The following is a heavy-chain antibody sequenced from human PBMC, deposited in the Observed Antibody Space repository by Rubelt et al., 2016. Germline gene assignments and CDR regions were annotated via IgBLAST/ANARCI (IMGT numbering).Heavy chain of an antibody. CDR2: INPNTGGK. Sequence: QVRLVQSGPEVKQPGASVKVSCKASGYTFTSYYIHWVRQAPGQGLEWMGRINPNTGGKNYSQKFQGRVTKTRDKSINTASMELSRLGSDDTAVYYCARGSYYTSGLDYWGQGTLVTVSS. J-gene: IGHJ4*02. CDR1: GYTFTSYY. D-gene: IGHD3-10*01. V-gene: IGHV1-2*06. CDR3: ARGSYYTSGLDY.